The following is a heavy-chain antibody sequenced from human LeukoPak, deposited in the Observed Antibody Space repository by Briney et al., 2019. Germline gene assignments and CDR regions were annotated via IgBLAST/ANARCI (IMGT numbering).Heavy chain of an antibody. D-gene: IGHD6-13*01. CDR2: IIPILGIA. CDR3: ARGPVPQLIRYDI. J-gene: IGHJ3*02. V-gene: IGHV1-69*04. Sequence: SVKVTCKASGGTFSSYAISWVRQAPGQGLEWMGRIIPILGIANYAQQFQGRVTITADKSTSTAYMELSSLRSEDTAVYYCARGPVPQLIRYDIWGQGTMVTVSS. CDR1: GGTFSSYA.